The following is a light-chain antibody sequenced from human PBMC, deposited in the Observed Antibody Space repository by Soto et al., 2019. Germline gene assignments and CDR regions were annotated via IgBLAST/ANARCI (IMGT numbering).Light chain of an antibody. V-gene: IGKV1-5*03. CDR3: QQYNSNPWT. CDR1: QTISTW. Sequence: IQMTQSPSTLSASVGDRVTFTCRASQTISTWLAWYQQKPEEAPKLLIYKASTLEVGVPSRFSANGSGTEFTLTINTLQPADFATYYCQQYNSNPWTFGQGTKV. CDR2: KAS. J-gene: IGKJ1*01.